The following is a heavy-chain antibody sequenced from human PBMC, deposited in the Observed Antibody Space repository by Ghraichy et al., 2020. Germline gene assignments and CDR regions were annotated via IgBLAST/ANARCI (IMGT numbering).Heavy chain of an antibody. J-gene: IGHJ3*01. CDR1: GGSFSDYF. Sequence: ESLNISCAVFGGSFSDYFWSWIRQPPGKGLEWIGEINHSGSTKYNPSLKSRVTISVDTSKNQFSLKLNSVIAADTAVYYCARYSSNSYDDAFDSWGRGTLVTVS. CDR2: INHSGST. D-gene: IGHD6-13*01. CDR3: ARYSSNSYDDAFDS. V-gene: IGHV4-34*01.